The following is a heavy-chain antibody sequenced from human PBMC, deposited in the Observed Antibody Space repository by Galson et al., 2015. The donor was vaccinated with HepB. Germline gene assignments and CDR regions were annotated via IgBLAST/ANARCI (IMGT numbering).Heavy chain of an antibody. CDR2: IYYSGST. D-gene: IGHD3-10*01. J-gene: IGHJ2*01. Sequence: LSLTCTVSGGSISSSSYYWGWIRQPPGKGLEWIGSIYYSGSTYYNPSLKSRVTISVGTSKNQFSLKLSSVTAADTAVYYCARDLGRITMVRGTIWIQGYFDLWGRGTLVTVSS. V-gene: IGHV4-39*07. CDR3: ARDLGRITMVRGTIWIQGYFDL. CDR1: GGSISSSSYY.